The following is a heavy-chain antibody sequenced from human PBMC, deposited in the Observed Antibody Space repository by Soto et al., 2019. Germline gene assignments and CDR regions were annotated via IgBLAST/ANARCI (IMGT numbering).Heavy chain of an antibody. J-gene: IGHJ4*02. CDR2: ISYDGSNK. V-gene: IGHV3-30*03. CDR1: GFTFSSYG. D-gene: IGHD6-19*01. CDR3: SGDSSGWHLDY. Sequence: QVQLVESGGGVVQPGRSLRLSCAASGFTFSSYGMHWVRQAPGKGLEWVAVISYDGSNKYYADSVKGRFTISRDTSKNTLYLQMNSLRAEDTAVHYCSGDSSGWHLDYWGQGTLVTVSS.